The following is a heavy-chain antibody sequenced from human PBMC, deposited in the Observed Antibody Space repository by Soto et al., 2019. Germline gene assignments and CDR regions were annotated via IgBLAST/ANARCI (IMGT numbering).Heavy chain of an antibody. D-gene: IGHD3-10*01. Sequence: QLQLQESGSGLVKPSQKLSLTCTVSGGSINSGGYSWGWIRQPPGKGLEWIGYIYRSGSAYYSPSLQNRVTISVDTSKNHFSLNLTSVTAADTAVYYCAVSGRGGLDVWGQGTTVTVS. CDR1: GGSINSGGYS. V-gene: IGHV4-30-2*01. J-gene: IGHJ6*02. CDR2: IYRSGSA. CDR3: AVSGRGGLDV.